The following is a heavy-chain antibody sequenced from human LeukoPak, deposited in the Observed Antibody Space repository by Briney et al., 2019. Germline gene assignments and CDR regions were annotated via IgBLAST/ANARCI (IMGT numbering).Heavy chain of an antibody. V-gene: IGHV5-51*01. CDR3: ARLFGVDPHYFDY. Sequence: GESLKISCRGSGYSFTTYWIGWVRQMPGKGLEWMGIIYPGDSDTRYSPSFQGQVTISADKSISTAYLQWSSLKASDTAIYYCARLFGVDPHYFDYWGQGTLVTVSS. CDR1: GYSFTTYW. J-gene: IGHJ4*02. CDR2: IYPGDSDT. D-gene: IGHD3-3*01.